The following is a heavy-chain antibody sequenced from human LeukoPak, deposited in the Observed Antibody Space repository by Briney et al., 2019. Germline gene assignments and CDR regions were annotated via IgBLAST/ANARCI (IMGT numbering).Heavy chain of an antibody. V-gene: IGHV3-49*03. CDR2: IRSKAYGGTT. D-gene: IGHD6-13*01. Sequence: PGGSLRLSCTASGFTFGDYAMSWFRQAPGKGLEWVGFIRSKAYGGTTEYAASVKGRFTISRDDSKSIAYLQMNSLKTEDTAVYYCTRVRYSSSWYVFDYWGQGTLVTVSS. J-gene: IGHJ4*02. CDR3: TRVRYSSSWYVFDY. CDR1: GFTFGDYA.